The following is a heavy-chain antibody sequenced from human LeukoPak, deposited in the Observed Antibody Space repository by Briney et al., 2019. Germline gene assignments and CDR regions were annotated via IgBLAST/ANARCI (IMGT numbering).Heavy chain of an antibody. D-gene: IGHD3-22*01. CDR2: ISWNSGSI. J-gene: IGHJ4*02. CDR1: GFTFDDYA. V-gene: IGHV3-9*01. CDR3: ARDRPSGFDSSGYSN. Sequence: GRSLRLSCAASGFTFDDYAMHWVRQAPGKGLEWVSGISWNSGSIGYADSVKGRFTISRDNAKNTLYLQMNSLRAEDTAVYYCARDRPSGFDSSGYSNWGQGTLVTVSS.